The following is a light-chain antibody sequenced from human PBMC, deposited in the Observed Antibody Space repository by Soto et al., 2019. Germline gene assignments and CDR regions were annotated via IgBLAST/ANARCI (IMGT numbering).Light chain of an antibody. CDR1: QSISNY. CDR3: QQSYSTRYT. J-gene: IGKJ2*01. Sequence: DIQMTQSPSSLSASVGDRVTITCRASQSISNYLNWYQQKPGKAPKLLIYAASSLQGGVPSRFSGSGSGTEFTLTITSLQPEDYATYYCQQSYSTRYTFGQGTKLEIK. V-gene: IGKV1-39*01. CDR2: AAS.